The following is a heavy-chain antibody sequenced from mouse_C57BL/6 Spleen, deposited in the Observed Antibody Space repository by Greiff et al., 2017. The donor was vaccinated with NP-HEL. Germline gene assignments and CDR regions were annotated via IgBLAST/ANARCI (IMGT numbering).Heavy chain of an antibody. CDR1: GYTFTSYW. V-gene: IGHV1-59*01. Sequence: VQLQQPGAELVRPGTSVKLSCKASGYTFTSYWMHWVKQRPGQGLEWIGVIDPSDSYTNYNQKFKGKATLTVDTSSSTAYMQLSSLTSEDSAVYYCARYLRGYFDYWGQGTTLTVSS. CDR2: IDPSDSYT. D-gene: IGHD1-1*01. J-gene: IGHJ2*01. CDR3: ARYLRGYFDY.